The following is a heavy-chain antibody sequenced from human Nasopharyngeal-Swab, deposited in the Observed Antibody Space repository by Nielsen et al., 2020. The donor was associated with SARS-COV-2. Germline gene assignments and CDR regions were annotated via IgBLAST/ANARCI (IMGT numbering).Heavy chain of an antibody. J-gene: IGHJ4*02. CDR2: INAGKGNT. V-gene: IGHV1-3*01. D-gene: IGHD6-19*01. Sequence: ASVKVSCKASGYTLSNYAMYWVRQASGQRPEFMGWINAGKGNTIYSQRFQGRVRISRDTSANTVYMELNRLRSADTAVYYCARVPAVAASRIDYWGQGTLVTVSS. CDR1: GYTLSNYA. CDR3: ARVPAVAASRIDY.